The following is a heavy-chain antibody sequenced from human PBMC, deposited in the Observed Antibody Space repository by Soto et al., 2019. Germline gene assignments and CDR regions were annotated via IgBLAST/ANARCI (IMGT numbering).Heavy chain of an antibody. V-gene: IGHV1-18*01. J-gene: IGHJ5*02. Sequence: QVHLVQSGVEVKTPGASVKVSCQASGYTFFTYDISWVRQAPGQGLEWMGWISTYSGDTKYAQKFQGRVTMTTDTATTTAYLELRSLRADDTAAYYCEIHHGPTTTENWFAPWGQGTLVTVSS. CDR1: GYTFFTYD. D-gene: IGHD5-12*01. CDR3: EIHHGPTTTENWFAP. CDR2: ISTYSGDT.